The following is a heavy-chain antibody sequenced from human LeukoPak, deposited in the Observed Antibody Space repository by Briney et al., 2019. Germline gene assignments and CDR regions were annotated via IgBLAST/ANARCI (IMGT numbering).Heavy chain of an antibody. CDR3: ATAYRYYDYVWGSYRSLVY. V-gene: IGHV1-24*01. CDR1: GYTLTELS. D-gene: IGHD3-16*02. Sequence: ASVKVSCKVSGYTLTELSMHWVRQAPGQGLEWMGGFDPEDGETNYAQKFQDRVTMTEDTSTDTAYMELSSLRSEDTAVYYCATAYRYYDYVWGSYRSLVYWGQGTLVTVSS. CDR2: FDPEDGET. J-gene: IGHJ4*02.